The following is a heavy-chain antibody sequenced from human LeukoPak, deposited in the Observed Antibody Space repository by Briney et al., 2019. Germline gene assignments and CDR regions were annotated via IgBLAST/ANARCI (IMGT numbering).Heavy chain of an antibody. D-gene: IGHD4-23*01. CDR1: GYRFINYW. Sequence: GGALQISCKGSGYRFINYWIGGVRQMPGRGLEGLGIIYPGDCDTKYSPSFQGQVNISADKSITTAYLQWSSLKASDTAMYYCARLNGGNSIPFDYWGQGTLVTVSS. CDR3: ARLNGGNSIPFDY. V-gene: IGHV5-51*01. J-gene: IGHJ4*02. CDR2: IYPGDCDT.